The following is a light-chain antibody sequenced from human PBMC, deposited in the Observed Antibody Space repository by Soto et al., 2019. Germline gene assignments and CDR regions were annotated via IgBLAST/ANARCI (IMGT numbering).Light chain of an antibody. V-gene: IGKV3-11*01. CDR3: QQRSNWQYT. J-gene: IGKJ3*01. CDR1: QSVSSY. Sequence: EIVLTQSPATLSLSPGERATLSCRASQSVSSYLAWYQQKPGQAPRLLIYDASNRATGIPGRFSGSGSGTVFTLTSSILEPEDFAYYYCQQRSNWQYTFGPGTKVDIK. CDR2: DAS.